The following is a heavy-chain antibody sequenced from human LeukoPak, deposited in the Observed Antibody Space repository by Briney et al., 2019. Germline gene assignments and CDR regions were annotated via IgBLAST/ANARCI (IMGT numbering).Heavy chain of an antibody. CDR1: AGSFGDYY. CDR2: IHASGTT. D-gene: IGHD1-1*01. CDR3: ARDFATGTTYHYYYYMDV. V-gene: IGHV4-4*07. Sequence: KPSETLSLTCTVSAGSFGDYYWSWIRQPAGKGLEWIGRIHASGTTNYNPSLKSRVTMSMDTSKNQFSLNLNYVTAADTAVYYCARDFATGTTYHYYYYMDVWGKGTTVTVSS. J-gene: IGHJ6*03.